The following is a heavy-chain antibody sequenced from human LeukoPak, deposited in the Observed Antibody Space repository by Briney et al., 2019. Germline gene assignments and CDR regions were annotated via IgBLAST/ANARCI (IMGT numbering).Heavy chain of an antibody. D-gene: IGHD6-6*01. CDR1: GFPLSSYR. Sequence: GGSLRLSCAACGFPLSSYRMIWVRQAPGKGVEWVSSISSSSSYIYYADSVKGRFTISRDNAKNSLYLQMNRLRAEDTAVYYCATAEQLVSRPDAFDIWGQGTMVTVSS. V-gene: IGHV3-21*01. CDR2: ISSSSSYI. CDR3: ATAEQLVSRPDAFDI. J-gene: IGHJ3*02.